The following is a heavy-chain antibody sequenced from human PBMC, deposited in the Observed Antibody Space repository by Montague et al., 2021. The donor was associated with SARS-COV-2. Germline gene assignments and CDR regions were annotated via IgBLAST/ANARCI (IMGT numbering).Heavy chain of an antibody. J-gene: IGHJ4*02. D-gene: IGHD3-22*01. CDR1: GGSFRDNY. V-gene: IGHV4-34*01. CDR2: INHRGTS. CDR3: ARGRQHFNMIVVVMTGGEYYFDY. Sequence: SETLSLTFSFSGGSFRDNYWSWIRKPPGKGLEWIGEINHRGTSNYNPSLKSRVSISVDTSKNQFSLYLGSVTAADTAVYYCARGRQHFNMIVVVMTGGEYYFDYWGQGTLVTVSS.